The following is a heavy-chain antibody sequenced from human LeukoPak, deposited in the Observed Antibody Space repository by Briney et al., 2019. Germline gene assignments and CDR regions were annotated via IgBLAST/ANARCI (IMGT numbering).Heavy chain of an antibody. CDR3: ARSFLDILTGNFDY. CDR2: IWYDGSNK. D-gene: IGHD3-9*01. J-gene: IGHJ4*02. Sequence: GGSLRLSCAASGFTFSSYWMSWVRQAPGKGLEWVAVIWYDGSNKYYADSVKGRFTISRDNSKNTLYLQMNSLRAEDTAVYYCARSFLDILTGNFDYWGQGTLVTVSS. V-gene: IGHV3-33*08. CDR1: GFTFSSYW.